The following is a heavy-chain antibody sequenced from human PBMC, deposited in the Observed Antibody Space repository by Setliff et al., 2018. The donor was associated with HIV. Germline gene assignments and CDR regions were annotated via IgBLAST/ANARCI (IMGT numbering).Heavy chain of an antibody. Sequence: SETLSLTCAVSGVSITSTNWWNWVRQTPGKGLEWIGEISPSGRTNYNPSLKSRVTISVDSSKNQFSLKMTSVTAADTAVYYCARDLGSSWYFSHWGQGTLVTVSS. V-gene: IGHV4-4*02. CDR1: GVSITSTNW. J-gene: IGHJ4*02. CDR2: ISPSGRT. CDR3: ARDLGSSWYFSH. D-gene: IGHD6-13*01.